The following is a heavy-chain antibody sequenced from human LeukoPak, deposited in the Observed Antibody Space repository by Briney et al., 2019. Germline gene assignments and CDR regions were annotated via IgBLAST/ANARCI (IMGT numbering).Heavy chain of an antibody. CDR3: ARIVVVVVAATPDY. CDR2: IYYSGST. J-gene: IGHJ4*02. V-gene: IGHV4-39*01. Sequence: SETLSLTCSVSGGSISSSSYYWGWIRQPPGKGLEWIGSIYYSGSTYYNPSLKSRVTISVDTSKHQFSLNLSSVTAADTAVYFCARIVVVVVAATPDYWGQGTLVTVSS. CDR1: GGSISSSSYY. D-gene: IGHD2-15*01.